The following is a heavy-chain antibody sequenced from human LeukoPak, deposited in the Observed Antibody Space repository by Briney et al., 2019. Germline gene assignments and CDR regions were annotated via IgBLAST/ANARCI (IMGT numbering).Heavy chain of an antibody. CDR3: ARGGNLYDILTGYYTVGYFDY. Sequence: GGSLRLSCAASGFTFSSYAMHWVRQAPGKGLEWVAVISYDGSNKYYADSVKGRVTISRDNSKNTLYLQMNSLRAEGTAVYYCARGGNLYDILTGYYTVGYFDYWGQGTLVTVSS. CDR1: GFTFSSYA. D-gene: IGHD3-9*01. CDR2: ISYDGSNK. V-gene: IGHV3-30*04. J-gene: IGHJ4*02.